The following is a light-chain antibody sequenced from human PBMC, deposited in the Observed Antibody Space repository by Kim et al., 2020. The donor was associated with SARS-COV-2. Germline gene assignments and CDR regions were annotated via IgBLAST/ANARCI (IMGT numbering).Light chain of an antibody. Sequence: QLVLTQPPSVSAAPGHKVTISCSGSSSNIGNNYVSWYQQLPGTAPKLLIYDNNKRPSGIPDRFSGSKSGTSATLGITGLQTGDEADYYCGTWDSSLSAGGVFGGGTQLTVL. V-gene: IGLV1-51*01. CDR1: SSNIGNNY. CDR3: GTWDSSLSAGGV. J-gene: IGLJ2*01. CDR2: DNN.